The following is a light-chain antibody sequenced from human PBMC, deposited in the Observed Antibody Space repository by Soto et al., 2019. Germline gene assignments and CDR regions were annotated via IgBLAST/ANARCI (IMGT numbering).Light chain of an antibody. J-gene: IGLJ1*01. CDR1: NTDVGQGKS. CDR2: EVT. Sequence: QSVLTQPASVSGSRGQSITTSCFGRNTDVGQGKSVSWYQQGPGKAPKLLIFEVTNRPSGISSRFSGSRSGNTASLTISGLQPDDEGDYYCVSYTDTDTLVFGTGTKVTVL. CDR3: VSYTDTDTLV. V-gene: IGLV2-14*01.